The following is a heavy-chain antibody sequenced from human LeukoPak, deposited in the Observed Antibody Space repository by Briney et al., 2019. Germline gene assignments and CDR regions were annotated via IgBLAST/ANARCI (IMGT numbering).Heavy chain of an antibody. D-gene: IGHD3-22*01. Sequence: ASVKGSCKASGYTFTSYYMHWVRQAPGQGLEWMGIINPSGGSTSYAQKFQGRVTMTRDTSTSTVYMELSSLRSEDTAVYYCARDTTDYYDSSGYYLAYYYYYGMDVWGQGTTVTVSS. J-gene: IGHJ6*02. CDR3: ARDTTDYYDSSGYYLAYYYYYGMDV. V-gene: IGHV1-46*01. CDR2: INPSGGST. CDR1: GYTFTSYY.